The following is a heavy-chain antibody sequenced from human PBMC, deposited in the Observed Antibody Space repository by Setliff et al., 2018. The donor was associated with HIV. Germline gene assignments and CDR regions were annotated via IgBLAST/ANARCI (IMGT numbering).Heavy chain of an antibody. CDR2: IDPTDGST. J-gene: IGHJ4*02. Sequence: ASVKVSCKASGYIFVNYALNWVRQAPGQGLEWMEVIDPTDGSTGFTQKFQGRVTITRDTSASTAYMELSSLRSEDTAVYYCARDQALEMATKWGQGTLVTVSS. V-gene: IGHV1-3*01. D-gene: IGHD5-12*01. CDR3: ARDQALEMATK. CDR1: GYIFVNYA.